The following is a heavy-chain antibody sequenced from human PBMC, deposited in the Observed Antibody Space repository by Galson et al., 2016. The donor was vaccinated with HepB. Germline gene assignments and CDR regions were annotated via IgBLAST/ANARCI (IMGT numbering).Heavy chain of an antibody. J-gene: IGHJ6*02. CDR3: ARVSGTYFPYYYYGMDV. CDR2: ISYDGSNK. V-gene: IGHV3-30-3*01. D-gene: IGHD1-26*01. Sequence: SLRLSCAASGFTFSDYAMHWVRQAPGKGLEWVAVISYDGSNKYYADSVKGRFTISRDNSKNTMYLQMHSLRAEDTAVYYCARVSGTYFPYYYYGMDVWGQGTTVIVSS. CDR1: GFTFSDYA.